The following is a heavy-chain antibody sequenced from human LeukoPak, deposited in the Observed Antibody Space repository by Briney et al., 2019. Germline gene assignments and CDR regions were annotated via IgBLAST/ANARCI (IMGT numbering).Heavy chain of an antibody. CDR3: ARGVVGATSKNWFDP. CDR1: GGTFSSYA. Sequence: GASVKVSCKASGGTFSSYAISWVRRAPGQGLEWMGGIIPIFGTANYAQKFQGRVTITADESTSTAYMELSSLRSEDTAVYYCARGVVGATSKNWFDPWGQGTLVTVSS. CDR2: IIPIFGTA. J-gene: IGHJ5*02. D-gene: IGHD1-26*01. V-gene: IGHV1-69*13.